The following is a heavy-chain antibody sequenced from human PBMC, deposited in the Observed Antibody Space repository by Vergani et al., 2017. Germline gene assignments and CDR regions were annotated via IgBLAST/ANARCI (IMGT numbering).Heavy chain of an antibody. CDR1: GGSISSGSYY. CDR3: ARGPNYDILTGYYDY. Sequence: QVQLQESGPGLVKPSQTLSLTCTVSGGSISSGSYYWSWIRQPAGKGLEWIGRIYTSGSTNYNPSLKSRVTISVDTSKNQFSRKLSSVTAADTAVYYCARGPNYDILTGYYDYWGQGTLVTVSS. CDR2: IYTSGST. J-gene: IGHJ4*02. V-gene: IGHV4-61*02. D-gene: IGHD3-9*01.